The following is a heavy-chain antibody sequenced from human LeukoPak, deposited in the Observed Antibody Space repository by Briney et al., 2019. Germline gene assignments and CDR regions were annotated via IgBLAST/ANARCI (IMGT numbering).Heavy chain of an antibody. D-gene: IGHD6-13*01. CDR3: ARGLGIAAAGTSLDY. V-gene: IGHV4-39*07. Sequence: SETLSLTCTVSGGSMSSGDYYWSWIRQPPGKGLEWIGEMNHSGSTNYNPSLKSRVTISVDTSKNQFSLKLTSVTAADTAVYYCARGLGIAAAGTSLDYWGQGTLVTVSS. J-gene: IGHJ4*02. CDR2: MNHSGST. CDR1: GGSMSSGDYY.